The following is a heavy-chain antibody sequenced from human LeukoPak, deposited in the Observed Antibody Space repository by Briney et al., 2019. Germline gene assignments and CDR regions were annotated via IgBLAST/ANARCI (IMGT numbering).Heavy chain of an antibody. D-gene: IGHD3-22*01. CDR1: GFTFSSYG. CDR2: IWYDESNK. V-gene: IGHV3-33*06. J-gene: IGHJ5*02. CDR3: AKGSRWGYYDSSGYEDRFDP. Sequence: GGSLRLSCAASGFTFSSYGMHWVRQAPGNGLEWVAVIWYDESNKQYADSVKGRFTISRDNSKNTLYLQMNSLRAEDTAVYYCAKGSRWGYYDSSGYEDRFDPWGQGTLVTVSS.